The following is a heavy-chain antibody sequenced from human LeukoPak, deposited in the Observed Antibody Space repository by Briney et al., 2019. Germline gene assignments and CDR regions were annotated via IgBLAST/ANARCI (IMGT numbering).Heavy chain of an antibody. CDR3: ARDRSSGSYYRRTDY. Sequence: PGGSLRLSCAASGFTFSDYYMSWIRQAPGKGLEWVSYISSSGSTIYYADSVKGRFTISRDNAKNSLYLQMNSLRAEDTAVYYCARDRSSGSYYRRTDYGGQGTLVTVSS. J-gene: IGHJ4*02. CDR1: GFTFSDYY. D-gene: IGHD1-26*01. V-gene: IGHV3-11*04. CDR2: ISSSGSTI.